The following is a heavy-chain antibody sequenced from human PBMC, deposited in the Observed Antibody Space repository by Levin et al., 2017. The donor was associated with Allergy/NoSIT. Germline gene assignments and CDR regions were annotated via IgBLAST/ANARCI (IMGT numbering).Heavy chain of an antibody. V-gene: IGHV3-30-3*01. J-gene: IGHJ4*02. Sequence: PGGSLRLSCAASGFTFSSYALHWVRQAPGKGLKWVAVISYDGSNKYYADSVKGRFTISRDNSKNTLYLQMNSLRGEDTAVYYCARGGFTTEWQNDYWGQGTLVTVSS. CDR3: ARGGFTTEWQNDY. D-gene: IGHD1-14*01. CDR1: GFTFSSYA. CDR2: ISYDGSNK.